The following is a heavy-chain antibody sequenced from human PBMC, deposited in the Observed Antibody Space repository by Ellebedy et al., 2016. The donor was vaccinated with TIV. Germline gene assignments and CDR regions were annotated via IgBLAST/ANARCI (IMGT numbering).Heavy chain of an antibody. J-gene: IGHJ4*02. CDR1: GFTFISYW. CDR3: ARGPAGYNAGKHDY. V-gene: IGHV3-7*01. CDR2: IKYDLSQT. Sequence: GESLKISCAASGFTFISYWMSWVRQAPGEGLEWMANIKYDLSQTYYLDSVKGRFTISRNNAKNSLYLHMNSLRAEDTALYYCARGPAGYNAGKHDYWGQGTLVVVSS. D-gene: IGHD1-14*01.